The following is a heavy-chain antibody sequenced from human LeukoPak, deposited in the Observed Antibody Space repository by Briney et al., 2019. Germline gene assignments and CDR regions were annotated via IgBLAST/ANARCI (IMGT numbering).Heavy chain of an antibody. Sequence: ASVKVSCKASGYTFTGYHMHWVRQAPGQGLEWMGWINPNTGDTNYAQKFQGRVTMTRDTSIDTAYMELSRLKTDDTAVYYCARNTNYFGSGNSFDYWGQGTLVTVSP. V-gene: IGHV1-2*02. J-gene: IGHJ4*02. CDR1: GYTFTGYH. D-gene: IGHD3-10*01. CDR2: INPNTGDT. CDR3: ARNTNYFGSGNSFDY.